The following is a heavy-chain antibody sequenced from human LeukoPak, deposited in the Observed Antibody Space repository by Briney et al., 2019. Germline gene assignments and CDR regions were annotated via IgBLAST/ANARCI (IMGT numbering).Heavy chain of an antibody. CDR1: GFTVSSNY. J-gene: IGHJ4*02. CDR2: IYSGGGT. V-gene: IGHV3-66*01. D-gene: IGHD3-10*01. Sequence: PGGSLRLSCATSGFTVSSNYMTWVRQAPGKGLEWVSVIYSGGGTRYADSVKGRFTISRDDSKNTLYLQMNSLKTEDTAVYYCTTVSGWGVGDYWGQGTLVTVSS. CDR3: TTVSGWGVGDY.